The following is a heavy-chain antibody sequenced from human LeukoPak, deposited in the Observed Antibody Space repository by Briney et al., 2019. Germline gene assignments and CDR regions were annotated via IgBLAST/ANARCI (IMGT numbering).Heavy chain of an antibody. CDR1: GYTFTGYY. Sequence: ASVKVSCKASGYTFTGYYMHWVRQAPGHGLGWMGWINPNSGGTNYAQKFQGRVTITADKSTSTAYMELSSLRSEDTAVYYCARYSSSSYYYYGMDVWGQGTTVTVSS. J-gene: IGHJ6*02. CDR3: ARYSSSSYYYYGMDV. V-gene: IGHV1-2*02. CDR2: INPNSGGT. D-gene: IGHD6-6*01.